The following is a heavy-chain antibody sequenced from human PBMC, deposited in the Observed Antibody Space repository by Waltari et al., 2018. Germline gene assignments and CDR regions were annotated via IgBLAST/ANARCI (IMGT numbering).Heavy chain of an antibody. CDR3: ARGFGESFYYYYYYGMDV. CDR2: IYHSGST. D-gene: IGHD3-10*01. J-gene: IGHJ6*02. V-gene: IGHV4-38-2*01. Sequence: QVQLQESGPGLVKPSETLSPTCAVSGYSISSGYHRGWIPQPPGQGLEWIGGIYHSGSTYYNPSLKSRVTISVDTSKNQVSLKLSSVTAADTAVYYCARGFGESFYYYYYYGMDVWGQGTTVTVSS. CDR1: GYSISSGYH.